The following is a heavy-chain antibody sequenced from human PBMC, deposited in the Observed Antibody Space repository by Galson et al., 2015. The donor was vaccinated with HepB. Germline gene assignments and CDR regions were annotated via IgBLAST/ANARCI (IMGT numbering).Heavy chain of an antibody. CDR1: GFTFSSYG. CDR3: ASYLIWNVPIWDY. D-gene: IGHD1-1*01. CDR2: IWYDGSNK. J-gene: IGHJ4*02. V-gene: IGHV3-33*03. Sequence: SLRLSCAASGFTFSSYGMHWVRQAPGRGLEWVAVIWYDGSNKYYADSVKGRFTISRDNAKNSLYLQMNSLRAEDTAVYYCASYLIWNVPIWDYWGQGTLVTVSS.